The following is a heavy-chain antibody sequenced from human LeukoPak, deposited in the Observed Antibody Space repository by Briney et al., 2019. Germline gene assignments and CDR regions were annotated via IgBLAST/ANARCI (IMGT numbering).Heavy chain of an antibody. J-gene: IGHJ4*02. CDR2: IYYSGTT. V-gene: IGHV4-59*01. CDR1: GGSISSYY. CDR3: ARGVYIAAAQYAY. Sequence: SETLSLTCTVSGGSISSYYWSWIRQPPGKGLEWIGYIYYSGTTNYNPSLKSRVTISVDTSKNQSSLKLSFVTAADTAVYYCARGVYIAAAQYAYWGQGTLVTVSS. D-gene: IGHD6-13*01.